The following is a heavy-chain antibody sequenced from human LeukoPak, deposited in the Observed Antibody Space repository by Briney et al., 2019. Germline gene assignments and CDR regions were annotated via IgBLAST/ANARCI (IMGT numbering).Heavy chain of an antibody. D-gene: IGHD3-16*01. CDR3: ARAWGTFDY. V-gene: IGHV4-30-2*01. Sequence: PSQTLSLTCAVSGGSISSGGYSWSWIRQPPGKGLEWIGNIYHSGSTYYNPSLKSRVTISVDRSKNQFSLKLSSVTAADTAVYYCARAWGTFDYWGQGTLVTVSS. J-gene: IGHJ4*02. CDR1: GGSISSGGYS. CDR2: IYHSGST.